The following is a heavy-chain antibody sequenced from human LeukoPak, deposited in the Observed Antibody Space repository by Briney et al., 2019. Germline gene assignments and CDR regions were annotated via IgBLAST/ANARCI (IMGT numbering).Heavy chain of an antibody. Sequence: GGSLRLSCTASGFTFGDYAMSWVRQAPGKGLEWVGFIRSKAYGGTTEYAASVKGRFTISRDDSKSIAYLQMNSLKTEDTAAYYCTRGELEVDYWGQGTLVTVSS. V-gene: IGHV3-49*04. CDR2: IRSKAYGGTT. CDR3: TRGELEVDY. CDR1: GFTFGDYA. J-gene: IGHJ4*02. D-gene: IGHD1-1*01.